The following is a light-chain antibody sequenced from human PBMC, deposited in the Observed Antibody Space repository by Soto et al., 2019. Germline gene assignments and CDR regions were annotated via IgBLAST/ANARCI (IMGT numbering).Light chain of an antibody. J-gene: IGLJ1*01. V-gene: IGLV2-8*01. CDR1: SSDVGGYNY. Sequence: QSALTQPPSASGSPGQSVTISCTGTSSDVGGYNYVSWYQQHPGKAPKLMIYEVSKRPSGVPDRFSGSKSGNTASLTVSGLQAEDEAAYYCSSYAGSNGVFGTGTKVTVL. CDR2: EVS. CDR3: SSYAGSNGV.